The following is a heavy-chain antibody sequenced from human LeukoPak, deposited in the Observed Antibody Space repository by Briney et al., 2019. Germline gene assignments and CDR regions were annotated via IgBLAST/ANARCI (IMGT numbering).Heavy chain of an antibody. D-gene: IGHD6-13*01. CDR3: ARERSSAPIAAAGTYQLLAYFDY. J-gene: IGHJ4*02. V-gene: IGHV4-59*12. CDR2: IYYSGST. CDR1: GGSISSYY. Sequence: KSSETLSLTCTVSGGSISSYYWSWIRQPPGKGLEWIGYIYYSGSTNYNPSLKSRVTISVDTSKNQFSLKLSSVTAADTAVYYCARERSSAPIAAAGTYQLLAYFDYWGQGTLVTVSS.